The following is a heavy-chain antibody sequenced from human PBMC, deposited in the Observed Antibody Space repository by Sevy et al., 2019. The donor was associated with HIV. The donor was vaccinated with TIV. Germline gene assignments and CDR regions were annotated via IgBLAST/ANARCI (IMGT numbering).Heavy chain of an antibody. CDR3: ARGGSSGWERGSFDY. J-gene: IGHJ4*02. Sequence: SETLSLTCTVSGGSISSYYWSWNRQPPGKGLEWIGYIYYSGSTNYNPSLKSRVTISVDTSKNQFSLKLSSVTAADTAVYYCARGGSSGWERGSFDYWGQGTLVTVSS. V-gene: IGHV4-59*01. D-gene: IGHD6-19*01. CDR1: GGSISSYY. CDR2: IYYSGST.